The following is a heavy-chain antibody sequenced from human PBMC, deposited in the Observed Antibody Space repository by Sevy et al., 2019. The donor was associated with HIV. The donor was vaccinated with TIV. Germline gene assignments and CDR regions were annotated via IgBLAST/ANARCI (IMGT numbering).Heavy chain of an antibody. V-gene: IGHV3-21*01. D-gene: IGHD1-26*01. CDR3: ARGPPDGSYDXFDX. CDR2: ISGLSNYI. Sequence: GGSLRLSCAASGFTLSSYNMNWVRQAPGKGLEWVSSISGLSNYIYYADSMKGRFTISRDNAKNSLYLQMNSLRAEDTAVYYCARGPPDGSYDXFDXWGQGTLVTVSS. CDR1: GFTLSSYN. J-gene: IGHJ4*02.